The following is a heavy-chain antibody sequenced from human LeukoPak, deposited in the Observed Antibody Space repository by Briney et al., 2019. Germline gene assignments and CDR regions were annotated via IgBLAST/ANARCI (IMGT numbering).Heavy chain of an antibody. Sequence: ESGPTLVKPTQTLTLTCTFSGFSLSTSGVGVGWIRQPPGKALGWLALVYWDDDKRYSPSLKSRLTITKDTSKKQVVLTMTNMDPVDTATYYCAHKARIGAQFDYWGQGTLVTVSS. CDR2: VYWDDDK. J-gene: IGHJ4*02. D-gene: IGHD6-25*01. V-gene: IGHV2-5*02. CDR1: GFSLSTSGVG. CDR3: AHKARIGAQFDY.